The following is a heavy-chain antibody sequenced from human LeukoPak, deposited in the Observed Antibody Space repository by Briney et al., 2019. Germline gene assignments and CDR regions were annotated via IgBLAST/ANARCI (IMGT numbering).Heavy chain of an antibody. V-gene: IGHV3-23*01. CDR1: GFTFSSYA. CDR3: AKDIDYDFWSGSRN. Sequence: GGSLRLSCAASGFTFSSYAMSWVRQVPGKGLEWVSTISNSGGSTYYADSVKGRFTISRDNSKNTLYLQMNSLRAEDTAVYYCAKDIDYDFWSGSRNWGQGTLVTVSS. D-gene: IGHD3-3*01. J-gene: IGHJ4*02. CDR2: ISNSGGST.